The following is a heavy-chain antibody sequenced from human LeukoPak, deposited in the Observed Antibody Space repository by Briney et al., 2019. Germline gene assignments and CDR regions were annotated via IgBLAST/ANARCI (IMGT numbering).Heavy chain of an antibody. CDR1: GLTFSSSW. D-gene: IGHD6-13*01. CDR2: IKQDGSEK. CDR3: TRELRGIASHYHGMDV. Sequence: GGSLRLSCAVSGLTFSSSWMDWVRQAPGKGLEWVANIKQDGSEKYYVDSVKGRFTISRDDGKNSLYLQMNSLGVEDTAVYYCTRELRGIASHYHGMDVWGQGTTVTVSS. J-gene: IGHJ6*02. V-gene: IGHV3-7*03.